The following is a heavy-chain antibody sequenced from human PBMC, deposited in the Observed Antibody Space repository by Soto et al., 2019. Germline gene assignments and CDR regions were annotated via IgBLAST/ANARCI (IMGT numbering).Heavy chain of an antibody. Sequence: EVQLVESGGGLVQPGGSLRLSCAASGFTFSSYAMHWVRQAPGKGLEYVSVITSNGGNTDYASSVKGRFTISRDNSKNTLYLQMGSLRAEDMAVYYCARRLPFGYGTDVWGQGATVTVSS. J-gene: IGHJ6*02. CDR2: ITSNGGNT. D-gene: IGHD3-16*01. CDR3: ARRLPFGYGTDV. CDR1: GFTFSSYA. V-gene: IGHV3-64*01.